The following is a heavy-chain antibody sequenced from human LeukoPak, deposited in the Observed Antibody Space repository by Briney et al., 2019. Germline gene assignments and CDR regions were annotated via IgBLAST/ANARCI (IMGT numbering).Heavy chain of an antibody. Sequence: PGGSLRLSCAASGFTFNSYSMYWVRQAPGKGLEWVSSISSSSSHMFYADSVKGRFSISRDNAKNSLYLQMNSVRAEDTAVYYCARDMFSGSYSGVNYWGQGILVTVSS. CDR1: GFTFNSYS. V-gene: IGHV3-21*01. CDR2: ISSSSSHM. D-gene: IGHD1-26*01. CDR3: ARDMFSGSYSGVNY. J-gene: IGHJ4*02.